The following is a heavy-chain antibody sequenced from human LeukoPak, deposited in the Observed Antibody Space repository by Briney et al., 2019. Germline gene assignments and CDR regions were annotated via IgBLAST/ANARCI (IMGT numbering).Heavy chain of an antibody. CDR1: GFTFRSYW. V-gene: IGHV3-74*01. Sequence: GSLRLSCAAPGFTFRSYWMHWVRQAPGKGLEWVSRVIRDGSFTNYADSVKGRFTISRDNAKNTLYLQMSSLRAEDTAVYFCVRDGDDFNFDYWGQGSLVTVSS. CDR3: VRDGDDFNFDY. J-gene: IGHJ4*02. D-gene: IGHD5-24*01. CDR2: VIRDGSFT.